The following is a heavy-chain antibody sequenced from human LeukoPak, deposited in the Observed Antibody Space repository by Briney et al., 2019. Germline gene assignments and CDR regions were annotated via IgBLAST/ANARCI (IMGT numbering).Heavy chain of an antibody. D-gene: IGHD1-26*01. Sequence: PSETLSLTCTVSGGSISSSSYYWGWIRQPPGKGLEWIGSIYYSGSTYYNPSLKSRVTISVDTSKNQFSLKLSSVTAADTAVYHCARHGGSYSHDYWGQGTLVTVSS. J-gene: IGHJ4*02. CDR2: IYYSGST. V-gene: IGHV4-39*01. CDR1: GGSISSSSYY. CDR3: ARHGGSYSHDY.